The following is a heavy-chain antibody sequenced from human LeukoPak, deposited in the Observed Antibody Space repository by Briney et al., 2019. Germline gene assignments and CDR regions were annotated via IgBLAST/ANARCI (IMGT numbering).Heavy chain of an antibody. CDR3: ARETLYYYGMDV. V-gene: IGHV4-59*01. Sequence: PSETLSLTRTVSGGSISSYYWSWIRQPPGKGLEWIGYIYYSGSTNYNPSLESRVTISVDTSKNQFSLKLSSVTAADTAVYYCARETLYYYGMDVWGQGTTVTVSS. CDR2: IYYSGST. J-gene: IGHJ6*02. CDR1: GGSISSYY.